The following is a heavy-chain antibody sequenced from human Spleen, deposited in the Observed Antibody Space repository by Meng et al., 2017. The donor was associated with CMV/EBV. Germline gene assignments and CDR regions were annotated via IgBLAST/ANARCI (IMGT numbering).Heavy chain of an antibody. CDR3: ARQSKAQYQLLYYFDY. CDR2: IYYSGST. J-gene: IGHJ4*02. V-gene: IGHV4-39*01. D-gene: IGHD2-2*01. Sequence: SETLSLTCTVSGGSISNNDYYWGWIRQPPGKGLEWIGSIYYSGSTYYNPSLKSRVTISVDTSKNQFSLKLSSVTAADTAVYYCARQSKAQYQLLYYFDYWGQGTLVTVSS. CDR1: GGSISNNDYY.